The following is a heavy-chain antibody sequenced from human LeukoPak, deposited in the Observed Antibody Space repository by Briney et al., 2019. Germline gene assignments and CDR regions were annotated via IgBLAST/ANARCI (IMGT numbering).Heavy chain of an antibody. J-gene: IGHJ6*02. CDR1: GFTFSSYA. V-gene: IGHV3-66*01. Sequence: PGRSLRLSCAASGFTFSSYAMHWVRQAPGKGLEWVSVIYSGGSTYYADSVKGRFTISRDNSKNTLYLQMNSLRAEDTAVYYCARVNYYYYGMDVWGQGTTVTVSS. CDR3: ARVNYYYYGMDV. CDR2: IYSGGST.